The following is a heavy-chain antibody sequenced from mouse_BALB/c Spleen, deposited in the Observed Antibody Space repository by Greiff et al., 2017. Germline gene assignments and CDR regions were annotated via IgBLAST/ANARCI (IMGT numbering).Heavy chain of an antibody. CDR3: ASYDYGYFDV. CDR1: GDSITSCY. Sequence: EVQLQQSGPSLVKPSQTLSLTCSVTGDSITSCYWNWIRKFPGNKLEYMGYISYSGSTYYNPSLKSRISITRDTSKNQYYLQLNSVTTEDTATYYCASYDYGYFDVWGAGTTVTVSS. V-gene: IGHV3-8*02. CDR2: ISYSGST. J-gene: IGHJ1*01.